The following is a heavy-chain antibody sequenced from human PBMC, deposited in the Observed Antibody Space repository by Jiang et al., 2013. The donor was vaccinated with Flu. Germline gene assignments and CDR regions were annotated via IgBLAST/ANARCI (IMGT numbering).Heavy chain of an antibody. V-gene: IGHV1-18*04. CDR2: ISAYNGNT. CDR3: AREAVVVPAAIGIYYYYGMDV. D-gene: IGHD2-2*01. CDR1: GYTFTSYG. Sequence: GAEVKKPGASVKVSCKASGYTFTSYGISWVRQAPGQGLEWMGWISAYNGNTNYAQKLQGRVTMTTDTSTSTAYMELRSLRSDDTAVYYCAREAVVVPAAIGIYYYYGMDVWGQGTTVTVSS. J-gene: IGHJ6*02.